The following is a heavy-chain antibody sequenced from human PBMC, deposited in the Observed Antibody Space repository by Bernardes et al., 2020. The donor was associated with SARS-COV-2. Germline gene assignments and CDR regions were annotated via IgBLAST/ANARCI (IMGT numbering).Heavy chain of an antibody. CDR1: GGSISSGSFY. Sequence: SETLSLTCTVTGGSISSGSFYWTWIRQHPGKGLEWIGYIYYSGRTYYNPSLKSRVTISVDTSKNQFSLKLNSVTAADTAVYYCAREISRVVVVDVTTLRYFDLWGRGTLVTVSS. CDR3: AREISRVVVVDVTTLRYFDL. J-gene: IGHJ2*01. CDR2: IYYSGRT. V-gene: IGHV4-31*03. D-gene: IGHD2-15*01.